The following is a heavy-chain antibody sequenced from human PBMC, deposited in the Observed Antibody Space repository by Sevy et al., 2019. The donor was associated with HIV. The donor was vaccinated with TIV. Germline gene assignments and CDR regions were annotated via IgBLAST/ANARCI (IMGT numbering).Heavy chain of an antibody. D-gene: IGHD4-4*01. J-gene: IGHJ4*02. CDR1: GFTFSSYR. Sequence: GGSLRFSCAASGFTFSSYRMNWVRQAPGKGLEWVSYISNISRTIYYADSVRGRFTISRDNAKNSLYLQMNSLRDEDTAVYYCATLFHYSSQFDCWGQGTLVTVSS. CDR3: ATLFHYSSQFDC. V-gene: IGHV3-48*02. CDR2: ISNISRTI.